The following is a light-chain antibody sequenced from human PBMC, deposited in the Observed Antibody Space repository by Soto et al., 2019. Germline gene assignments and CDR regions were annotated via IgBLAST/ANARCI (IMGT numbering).Light chain of an antibody. CDR1: SSDVGGYNY. V-gene: IGLV2-14*01. CDR2: EVS. CDR3: SSYTSRSTLVV. Sequence: QSVLTQPASVSGSPGQSITIACTGTSSDVGGYNYVSWYQQHPGKAPKLMIYEVSNRPSGVSNRFSGYKSGNTACLTISGLQADDDAAYYSSSYTSRSTLVVFCGGTKLTVL. J-gene: IGLJ2*01.